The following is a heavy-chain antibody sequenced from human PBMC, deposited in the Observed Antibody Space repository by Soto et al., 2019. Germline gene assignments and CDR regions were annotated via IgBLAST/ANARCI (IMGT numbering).Heavy chain of an antibody. J-gene: IGHJ4*02. Sequence: QVQLVESGGGVVQPGRSLRLSCAASGFTFSSYAMHWVRQAPGKGLEWVTVISFDGRIKYYTESVKDRFTISRDNSKNRLYLQMNSLKPDDTGIYYCARDVRHCSSADSWAWGQVTLVTVSA. V-gene: IGHV3-30*04. CDR3: ARDVRHCSSADSWA. D-gene: IGHD2-2*01. CDR1: GFTFSSYA. CDR2: ISFDGRIK.